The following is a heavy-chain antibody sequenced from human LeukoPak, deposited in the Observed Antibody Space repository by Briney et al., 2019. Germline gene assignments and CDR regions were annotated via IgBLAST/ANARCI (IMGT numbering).Heavy chain of an antibody. CDR1: GGSVSSSSHY. CDR3: TREYSGSSLDY. J-gene: IGHJ4*02. D-gene: IGHD6-6*01. CDR2: IYYSGTT. V-gene: IGHV4-39*07. Sequence: SETLSLTCSVSGGSVSSSSHYWGWIRQPPGKGLEWIGSIYYSGTTYYNPSLKSRVTISIDKSKNQFSLRLNSVTAADTAVYYCTREYSGSSLDYWGQGTLVTVSS.